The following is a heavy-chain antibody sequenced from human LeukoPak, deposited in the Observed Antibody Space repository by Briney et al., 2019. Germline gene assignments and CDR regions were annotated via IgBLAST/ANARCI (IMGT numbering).Heavy chain of an antibody. D-gene: IGHD6-13*01. CDR1: GGTFISYA. Sequence: GASVKVSCKASGGTFISYAISWVRQAPGQGLEWMGWINPNSGGTNYAQKFQGWVTMTRDTSISTVYMELSRLRSDDTAVYYCARGPGIAAAGTRYYFDYWGQGTLVTVSS. CDR3: ARGPGIAAAGTRYYFDY. V-gene: IGHV1-2*04. CDR2: INPNSGGT. J-gene: IGHJ4*02.